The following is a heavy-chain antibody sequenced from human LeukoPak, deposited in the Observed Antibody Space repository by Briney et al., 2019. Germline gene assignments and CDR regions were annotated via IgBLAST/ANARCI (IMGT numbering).Heavy chain of an antibody. CDR1: GGSISSGGYS. CDR3: ARESNEITGTTD. V-gene: IGHV4-31*11. D-gene: IGHD1-7*01. J-gene: IGHJ4*02. CDR2: IYYSGST. Sequence: PSETLSLTCAVSGGSISSGGYSWSWIRQPPGKGLEWIGYIYYSGSTYYNPSLKSRVTISVDTSKNQFSLKLSSVTAADTAMYYCARESNEITGTTDWGQGTLVTVSS.